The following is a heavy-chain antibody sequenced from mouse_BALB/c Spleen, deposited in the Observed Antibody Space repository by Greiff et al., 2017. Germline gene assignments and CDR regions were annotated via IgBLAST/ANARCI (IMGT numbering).Heavy chain of an antibody. J-gene: IGHJ4*01. CDR3: AREGATVVEAMDY. V-gene: IGHV2-9*02. CDR1: GFSLTSYG. D-gene: IGHD1-1*01. Sequence: VQRVESGPGLVAPSQSLSITCTVSGFSLTSYGVHWVRQPPGKGLEWLGVIWAGGSTNYNSALMSRLSISKDNSKSQVFLKMISLQTDDTAMYYCAREGATVVEAMDYWGQGTSVTVSS. CDR2: IWAGGST.